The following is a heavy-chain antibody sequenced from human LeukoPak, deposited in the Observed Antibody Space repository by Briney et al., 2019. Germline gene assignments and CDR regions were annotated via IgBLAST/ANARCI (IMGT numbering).Heavy chain of an antibody. Sequence: GASVKVSCKASGGTFSNYGISWVRQAPGLGLEWMGIINPLRGITIYAQKFQGRVTMTSDTSTNTVYMELSSLISEDTAVYYCTRTIGYRPVAGLKEKWFDPWGQGTLVTVSS. V-gene: IGHV1-46*01. J-gene: IGHJ5*02. D-gene: IGHD6-19*01. CDR1: GGTFSNYG. CDR3: TRTIGYRPVAGLKEKWFDP. CDR2: INPLRGIT.